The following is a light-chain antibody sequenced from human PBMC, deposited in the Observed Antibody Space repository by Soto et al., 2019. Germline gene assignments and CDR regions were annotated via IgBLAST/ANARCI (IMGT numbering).Light chain of an antibody. J-gene: IGLJ1*01. CDR1: SFNIGAGYD. Sequence: QSVLTQPPSVSGAPGQRVTISCTGSSFNIGAGYDVHWYQQLPGTAPKLLIYVNSNRPSGVPDRFSGSKSGTSASLAITGLQAEDDADYYCQSYDSSLSAYVFGTGTKLT. CDR3: QSYDSSLSAYV. V-gene: IGLV1-40*01. CDR2: VNS.